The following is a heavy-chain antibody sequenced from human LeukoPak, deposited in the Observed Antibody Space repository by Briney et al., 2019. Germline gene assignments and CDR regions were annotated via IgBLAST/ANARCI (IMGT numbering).Heavy chain of an antibody. CDR3: ARNYSDSSGYYYPFNYYYYYYMDV. Sequence: GGSLRLSCAASGFTFSSYSMNWVPQAPGKGLEWVSSISSSSSYIYYADSVKGRFTISRDNAKNSLYRQMNRLRAEDTAVYYCARNYSDSSGYYYPFNYYYYYYMDVWGKGTTVTVSS. CDR2: ISSSSSYI. D-gene: IGHD3-22*01. CDR1: GFTFSSYS. J-gene: IGHJ6*03. V-gene: IGHV3-21*01.